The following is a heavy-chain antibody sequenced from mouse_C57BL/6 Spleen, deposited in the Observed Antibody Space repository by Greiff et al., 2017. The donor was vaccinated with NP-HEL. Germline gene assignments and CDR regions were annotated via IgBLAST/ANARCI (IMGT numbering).Heavy chain of an antibody. J-gene: IGHJ4*01. V-gene: IGHV1-54*01. CDR2: INPGSGGT. CDR3: ARGNSAMDY. Sequence: VQLQQSGAELVRPGTSVKVSCKASGYAFTNYLIEWVKQRPGQGLEWIGVINPGSGGTNYNEKFKGKATLTADKSSSTAYMQLSSLTSEDSAVYFCARGNSAMDYWGQGTSVTVSS. CDR1: GYAFTNYL.